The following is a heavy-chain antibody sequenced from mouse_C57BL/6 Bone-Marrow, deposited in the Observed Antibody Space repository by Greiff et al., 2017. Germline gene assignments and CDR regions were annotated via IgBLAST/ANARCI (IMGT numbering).Heavy chain of an antibody. CDR3: AREGITTVVATPPGFAD. D-gene: IGHD1-1*01. V-gene: IGHV1-50*01. Sequence: QVQLQQSGAELVKPGASVKLSCKASGYTFTSYWMQWVKQRPGQGLEWIGEIDPSDSYTNYNQKFKGKATLTVDTSSSTAYMQLSSLTSADSAVYSWAREGITTVVATPPGFADWGQGTLVTVSA. CDR1: GYTFTSYW. J-gene: IGHJ3*01. CDR2: IDPSDSYT.